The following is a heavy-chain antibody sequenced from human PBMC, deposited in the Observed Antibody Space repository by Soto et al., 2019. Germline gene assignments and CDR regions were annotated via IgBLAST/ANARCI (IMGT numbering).Heavy chain of an antibody. CDR2: IDPSDSYT. CDR3: ATTRPSVLRFLEWLPNYYYYGMDV. V-gene: IGHV5-10-1*01. J-gene: IGHJ6*02. CDR1: GYSFTSYW. Sequence: PGESLKISCKGSGYSFTSYWISWVRQMPGKGLEWMGRIDPSDSYTNYSPSFQGHATISADKSISTAYLQWSSLKASDTAMYYCATTRPSVLRFLEWLPNYYYYGMDVWGQGTTVTVSS. D-gene: IGHD3-3*01.